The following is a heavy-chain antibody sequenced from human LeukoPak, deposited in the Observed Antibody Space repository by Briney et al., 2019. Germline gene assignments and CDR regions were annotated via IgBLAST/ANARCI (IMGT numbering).Heavy chain of an antibody. CDR1: GFAFSSYS. Sequence: SGGSLRLSCEASGFAFSSYSMNWVRQAPGKGLEWVSYISSSSSTIYYADSVKGRFTISRDNAKNSLYLQMNSLRAEDTAVYYCARGSDYVWGSYRYDYWGQGTLVTVSS. D-gene: IGHD3-16*02. CDR2: ISSSSSTI. V-gene: IGHV3-48*01. J-gene: IGHJ4*02. CDR3: ARGSDYVWGSYRYDY.